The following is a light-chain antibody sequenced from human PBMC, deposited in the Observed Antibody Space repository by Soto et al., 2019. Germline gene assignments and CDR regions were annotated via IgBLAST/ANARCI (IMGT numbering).Light chain of an antibody. J-gene: IGKJ3*01. CDR1: QSVSSSY. CDR3: QQYGSSSGFT. V-gene: IGKV3-20*01. Sequence: EIVLTQSPGPLSLSPGERATFSCRASQSVSSSYLAWYQQKPGQAPRLLIYGASSRATGIPDRFSGSGSGTDFTLTISRLEPEDFAVYYCQQYGSSSGFTFGPGTKVDIK. CDR2: GAS.